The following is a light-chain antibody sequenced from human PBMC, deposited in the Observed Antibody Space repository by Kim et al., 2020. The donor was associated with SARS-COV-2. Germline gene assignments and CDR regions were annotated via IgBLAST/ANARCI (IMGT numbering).Light chain of an antibody. CDR3: QQYYGTTYS. CDR2: WAS. J-gene: IGKJ2*03. Sequence: RATINCKSSQTILHNSNNKDYLAWFQQKPGQPPKLLIYWASTRESGVPDRFSGSGSGTDFILTISSLQAEDVAIYYCQQYYGTTYSFGQGTKLEI. V-gene: IGKV4-1*01. CDR1: QTILHNSNNKDY.